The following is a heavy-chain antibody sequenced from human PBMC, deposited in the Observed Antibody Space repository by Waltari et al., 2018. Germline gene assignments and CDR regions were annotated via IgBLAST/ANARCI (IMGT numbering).Heavy chain of an antibody. V-gene: IGHV3-21*01. D-gene: IGHD1-26*01. CDR1: GFTFSNYN. Sequence: EVQLVESGGGLVKPGGSLRLSCAASGFTFSNYNMNWVRQAPGRGLEWVSSISSSSTYIYQPDSVKGRFTISRDNAKNSLYLQMNSLRVEDTAVYYCARAVVGANVFDIWGQGTMVTVSS. CDR2: ISSSSTYI. J-gene: IGHJ3*02. CDR3: ARAVVGANVFDI.